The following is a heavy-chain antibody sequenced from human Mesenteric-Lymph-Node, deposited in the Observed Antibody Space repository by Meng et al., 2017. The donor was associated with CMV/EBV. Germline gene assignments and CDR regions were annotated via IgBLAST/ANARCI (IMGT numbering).Heavy chain of an antibody. CDR1: GFSLSTSVVG. CDR2: IYWDDDK. CDR3: AHSSGIAAAGPFYFDY. J-gene: IGHJ4*02. V-gene: IGHV2-5*02. D-gene: IGHD6-13*01. Sequence: QITLKESGPTLVKPTQTLTLTFTFSGFSLSTSVVGVGWIRQPPGKALEWLALIYWDDDKRYSPSLKSRLTITKDTSKNQVVLTMTNMDPVDTATYYCAHSSGIAAAGPFYFDYWGQGTLVTVSS.